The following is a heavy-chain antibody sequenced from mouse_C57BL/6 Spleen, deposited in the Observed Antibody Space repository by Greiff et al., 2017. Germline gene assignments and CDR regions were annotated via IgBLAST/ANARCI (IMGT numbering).Heavy chain of an antibody. CDR1: GYTFTDYY. D-gene: IGHD1-2*01. CDR2: INPYNGGT. J-gene: IGHJ1*03. Sequence: EVKLQESGPVLVKPGASVKMSCKASGYTFTDYYMNWVKQSHGKSLEWIGVINPYNGGTSYNQKFKGKATLTVDKSSSTAYMELNSLTSEDSAVYYCARGFTTAPYFDVWGTGTTVTVSS. V-gene: IGHV1-19*01. CDR3: ARGFTTAPYFDV.